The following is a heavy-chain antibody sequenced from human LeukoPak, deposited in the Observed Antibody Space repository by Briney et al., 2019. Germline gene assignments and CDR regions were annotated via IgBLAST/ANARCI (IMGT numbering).Heavy chain of an antibody. CDR1: GGSISSYY. Sequence: SETLSLTCTVSGGSISSYYWSWIRQPAGKGLEWIGRVYTSGSTNYNPSLKSRVTMSVDTSKNQFSLKLSSVTAADTAVYYCARDPITIFGVATIDYWGQGTLVTVSS. D-gene: IGHD3-3*01. J-gene: IGHJ4*02. CDR2: VYTSGST. CDR3: ARDPITIFGVATIDY. V-gene: IGHV4-4*07.